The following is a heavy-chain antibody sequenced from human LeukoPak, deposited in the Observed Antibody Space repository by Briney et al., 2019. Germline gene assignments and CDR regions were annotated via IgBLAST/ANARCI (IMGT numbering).Heavy chain of an antibody. D-gene: IGHD2-21*01. CDR2: ISSSISTT. V-gene: IGHV3-48*02. CDR1: GFTFSSYS. Sequence: GGSLRLSCAASGFTFSSYSMNWVRQAPGKGLEWVSYISSSISTTDYTDSVGGRFTISRDNAENSLYLQMNSLRDEDTAVYYCARSNSFDYWGQGTLVTVSS. J-gene: IGHJ4*02. CDR3: ARSNSFDY.